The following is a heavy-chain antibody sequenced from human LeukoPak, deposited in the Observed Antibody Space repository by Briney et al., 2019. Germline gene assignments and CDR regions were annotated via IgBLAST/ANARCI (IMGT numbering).Heavy chain of an antibody. CDR1: GYTFTSYY. Sequence: ASVKVSCKASGYTFTSYYMHWVRQAPGQGLEWMGIINPSGGSTSYAQKFQGRVTMSRDMSTSTVYMELSSLRSEDTAVYYCARGEGDYYDSSGYDYFDYWGQGTLVTVSS. J-gene: IGHJ4*02. CDR3: ARGEGDYYDSSGYDYFDY. D-gene: IGHD3-22*01. CDR2: INPSGGST. V-gene: IGHV1-46*01.